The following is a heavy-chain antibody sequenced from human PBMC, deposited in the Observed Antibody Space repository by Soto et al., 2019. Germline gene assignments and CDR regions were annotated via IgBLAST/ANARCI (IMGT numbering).Heavy chain of an antibody. CDR1: GYSFSDFG. CDR3: ARSDYYEDAGTFEN. V-gene: IGHV1-18*04. Sequence: QVHLVQTGGELKKPGASVKVSCKASGYSFSDFGITWVRQAPGQGLEWMGWISGKNGNTNYAQKVQARVTLTADTSTSTAYMEMRALTSDDTGIDYCARSDYYEDAGTFENWGQRTPVTVSS. J-gene: IGHJ4*02. CDR2: ISGKNGNT. D-gene: IGHD4-17*01.